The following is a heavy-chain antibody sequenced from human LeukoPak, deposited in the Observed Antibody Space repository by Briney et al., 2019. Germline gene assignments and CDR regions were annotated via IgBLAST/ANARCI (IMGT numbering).Heavy chain of an antibody. Sequence: PSETLSLTCTVSGCSISDYYWSWVRQPPGKGLDWLGYIYTSGSTNYNPSLKSRVTISPDTSKNQFSLKLSSVTAADTAVYYCARHRSPTSSSFFDSWGQGTLVSVSS. J-gene: IGHJ5*01. CDR2: IYTSGST. CDR3: ARHRSPTSSSFFDS. V-gene: IGHV4-4*09. CDR1: GCSISDYY. D-gene: IGHD6-6*01.